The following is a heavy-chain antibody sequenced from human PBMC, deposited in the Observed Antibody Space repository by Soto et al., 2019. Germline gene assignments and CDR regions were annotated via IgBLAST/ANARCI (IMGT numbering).Heavy chain of an antibody. D-gene: IGHD3-9*01. V-gene: IGHV4-31*03. CDR2: IYYSGST. Sequence: PSETLSLTCTVSGGSISSGGYYWSWIRQHPGKGLEWIGYIYYSGSTYYNPSLKSRVTISVDTSKNQFSLKLSSVTAADTAVYYCARGVRSSDILTGYVLSWGQGTLVTVSS. CDR1: GGSISSGGYY. J-gene: IGHJ4*02. CDR3: ARGVRSSDILTGYVLS.